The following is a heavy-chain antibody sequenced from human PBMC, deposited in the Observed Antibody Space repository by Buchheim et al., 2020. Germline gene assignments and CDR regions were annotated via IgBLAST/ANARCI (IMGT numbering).Heavy chain of an antibody. Sequence: QVQLQESGPGLVKPSETLSLTCSVSGDSLNSYYWSWIRQPPGKELEWFGYIFYSGSTYYRPSLRSRAFLSVDTSRNQFSLRLRSVTAADTAVYYCARGRRNYSRGWFDPWGQGT. CDR2: IFYSGST. V-gene: IGHV4-59*01. J-gene: IGHJ5*01. D-gene: IGHD6-13*01. CDR1: GDSLNSYY. CDR3: ARGRRNYSRGWFDP.